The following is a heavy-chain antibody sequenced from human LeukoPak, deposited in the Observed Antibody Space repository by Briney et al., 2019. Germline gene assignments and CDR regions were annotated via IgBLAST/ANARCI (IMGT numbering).Heavy chain of an antibody. CDR3: AKPSPTLRFLEWLFAGYFDY. J-gene: IGHJ4*02. CDR2: ISGSGGST. CDR1: GFTFSSYS. D-gene: IGHD3-3*01. Sequence: GGSLRLSCAASGFTFSSYSMNWVRQAPGKGLEWVSAISGSGGSTYYADSVKGRFTISRDNSKNTLYLQMNSLRAEDTAVYCCAKPSPTLRFLEWLFAGYFDYWGQGTLVTVSS. V-gene: IGHV3-23*01.